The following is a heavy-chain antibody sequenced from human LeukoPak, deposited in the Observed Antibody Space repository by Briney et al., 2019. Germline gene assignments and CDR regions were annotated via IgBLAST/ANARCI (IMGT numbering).Heavy chain of an antibody. J-gene: IGHJ5*02. V-gene: IGHV1-46*01. D-gene: IGHD2/OR15-2a*01. CDR3: EREVLLSPGWFDP. Sequence: ASVKVSCKASGFTFTSYYMHWVRRAPGQGLAWMGIIHPSGYRTNYAQKFQGRVTMTRDMSTSTAYMELSRLRSDDTAVYYCEREVLLSPGWFDPWGQEPWSPSPQ. CDR1: GFTFTSYY. CDR2: IHPSGYRT.